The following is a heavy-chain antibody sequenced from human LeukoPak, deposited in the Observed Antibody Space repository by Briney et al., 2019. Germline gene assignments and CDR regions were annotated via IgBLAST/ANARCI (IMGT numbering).Heavy chain of an antibody. CDR1: GFTFSSYS. CDR2: ISSSSSYI. J-gene: IGHJ4*02. Sequence: TGGSLRLSCAASGFTFSSYSMNWVRQAPGKGLEWVSSISSSSSYIYYADSVKGRFTISRDNAKNSLYLQMNSLRAEDTAVYYCARAESLTGPLFDYWGQGTLVTVSS. CDR3: ARAESLTGPLFDY. V-gene: IGHV3-21*01. D-gene: IGHD4-11*01.